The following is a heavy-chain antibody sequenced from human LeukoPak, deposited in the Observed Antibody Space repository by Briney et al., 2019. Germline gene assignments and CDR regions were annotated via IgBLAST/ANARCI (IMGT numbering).Heavy chain of an antibody. CDR1: GFTFSSYA. CDR2: VSGSGGST. CDR3: AKIGDGYNSAY. J-gene: IGHJ4*02. V-gene: IGHV3-23*01. Sequence: GGSLRLSCAASGFTFSSYAMSWVRQAPGKGLEWVSAVSGSGGSTYYADSVKGRFTISRDNSKNTLYLQMNSLRAEDTAVYYCAKIGDGYNSAYWGQGTLVTVSS. D-gene: IGHD5-24*01.